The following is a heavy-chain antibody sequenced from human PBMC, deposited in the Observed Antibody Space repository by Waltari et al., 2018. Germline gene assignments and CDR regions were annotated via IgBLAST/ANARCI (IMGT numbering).Heavy chain of an antibody. CDR1: GFNFNNFA. CDR2: IGSGGDI. CDR3: AKQQGWELFEYFFDY. Sequence: EVQLVESGGGLVQPGGSLKLSCKVSGFNFNNFALSWVRQAPEKGLEWVSTIGSGGDIYYGDSGKGRFFISRDNSKNTLYLQMNSLRVEDTAVYYCAKQQGWELFEYFFDYWGQGTLVSVS. V-gene: IGHV3-23*04. D-gene: IGHD1-26*01. J-gene: IGHJ4*02.